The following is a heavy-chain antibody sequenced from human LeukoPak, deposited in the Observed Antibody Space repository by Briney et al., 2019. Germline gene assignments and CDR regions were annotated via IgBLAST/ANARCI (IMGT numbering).Heavy chain of an antibody. V-gene: IGHV2-5*01. J-gene: IGHJ4*02. CDR3: ANNGTDSVSYIM. CDR1: GFSLPTRGVG. Sequence: SGPTLLQPTATLTLTCTFSGFSLPTRGVGVAWIRQPPGKALDRLSVTYWHKDKSYSTSLKSSLTITEDTTKIKVVLTMTNMEPVYTGTYYWANNGTDSVSYIMWGQGALVTVSS. D-gene: IGHD3-10*01. CDR2: TYWHKDK.